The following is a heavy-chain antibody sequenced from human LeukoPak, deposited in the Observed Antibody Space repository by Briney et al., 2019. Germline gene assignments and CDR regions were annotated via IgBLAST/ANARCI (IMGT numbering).Heavy chain of an antibody. V-gene: IGHV4-4*02. CDR1: GGSISSSNW. Sequence: TTSETLSLTCAVSGGSISSSNWWSWVRQPPGKGLEWIGYIYYSGSTNYNPSLKSRVTISVDTSKNQFSLKLSSVTAAGTAVYYCARAGWIFGVADPPYYFDYWGQGTLVTVSS. CDR2: IYYSGST. J-gene: IGHJ4*02. D-gene: IGHD3-3*01. CDR3: ARAGWIFGVADPPYYFDY.